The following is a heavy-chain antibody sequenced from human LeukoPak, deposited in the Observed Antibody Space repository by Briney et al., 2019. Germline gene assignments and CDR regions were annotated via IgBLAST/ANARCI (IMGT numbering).Heavy chain of an antibody. V-gene: IGHV4-34*01. CDR3: ASWDRNSADY. CDR1: GGSFSGYY. D-gene: IGHD4-23*01. J-gene: IGHJ4*02. CDR2: INHSGST. Sequence: SETLSLTCAVYGGSFSGYYWSWIRQPPGKGLEWIGEINHSGSTNYNPSLKSRVTISVDTSKNQFSLKLSSVTAADTAVYYCASWDRNSADYWGQGTLVTVSS.